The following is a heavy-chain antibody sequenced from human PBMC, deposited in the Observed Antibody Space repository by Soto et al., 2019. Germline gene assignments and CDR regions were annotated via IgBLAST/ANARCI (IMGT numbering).Heavy chain of an antibody. CDR2: IYYSGST. CDR3: AIAVAGTRFDY. CDR1: GGPISSYY. J-gene: IGHJ4*02. V-gene: IGHV4-59*08. Sequence: PSETLSLTCTVSGGPISSYYWSWIRQPPGKGLEWIGYIYYSGSTNYNPSLKSRVTISVDTSKNQFSLKLSSVTAADTAVYYCAIAVAGTRFDYWGQGTLVTVSS. D-gene: IGHD6-19*01.